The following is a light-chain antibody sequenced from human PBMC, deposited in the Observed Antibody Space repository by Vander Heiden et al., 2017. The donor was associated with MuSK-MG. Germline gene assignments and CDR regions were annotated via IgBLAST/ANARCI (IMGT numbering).Light chain of an antibody. V-gene: IGLV3-21*03. CDR1: DIDSRA. CDR2: DDN. Sequence: SYALTQPPSLSVAPGKTATVTCDGDDIDSRAVHWYQQRPGQAHVRGAVDDNARPPGITDRITSSNSENKDKRALTRVEAGNEDDDDCHVWVTHNDQLVFGAGTKVTVL. J-gene: IGLJ2*01. CDR3: HVWVTHNDQLV.